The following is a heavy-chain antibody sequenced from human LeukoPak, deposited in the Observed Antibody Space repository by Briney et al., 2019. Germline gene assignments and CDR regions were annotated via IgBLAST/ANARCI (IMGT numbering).Heavy chain of an antibody. CDR1: GGSISSGGYS. D-gene: IGHD5-18*01. CDR3: ARGAAWIQLWRSYYFDY. Sequence: SETLSLTCAVSGGSISSGGYSWSWIRQPPGKGLEWIGEINHSGSTNYNPSLKSRVTISVDTSKNQFSLKLSSVTAADTAVYYCARGAAWIQLWRSYYFDYWGQGTLVTVSS. CDR2: INHSGST. V-gene: IGHV4-30-2*01. J-gene: IGHJ4*02.